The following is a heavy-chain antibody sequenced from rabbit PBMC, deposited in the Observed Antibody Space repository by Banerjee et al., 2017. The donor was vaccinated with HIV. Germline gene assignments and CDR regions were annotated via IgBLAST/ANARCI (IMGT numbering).Heavy chain of an antibody. J-gene: IGHJ4*01. CDR1: GFSFTSSYW. V-gene: IGHV1S45*01. D-gene: IGHD4-1*01. Sequence: QQQLVESGGGLVKPGASLTLTCKASGFSFTSSYWICWVRQAPGKGLEWIGCIDVGSGTYTGYASWAKGRFTISRTSSTTVTLQMTSLTAADTATYFCARDLAGVIGWNFDLWGQGTLVTVS. CDR3: ARDLAGVIGWNFDL. CDR2: IDVGSGTYT.